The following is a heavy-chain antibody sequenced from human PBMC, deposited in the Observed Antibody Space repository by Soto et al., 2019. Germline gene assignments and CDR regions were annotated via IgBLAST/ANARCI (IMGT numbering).Heavy chain of an antibody. CDR2: ISGSGGST. V-gene: IGHV3-23*01. CDR3: AQVGCSSTSCYGGDYGMDV. J-gene: IGHJ6*02. Sequence: GWSLRLSCAASGFTFSSYAMSWVRQAPGKGLEWVSAISGSGGSTYYADSVKGRFTISRDNSKNTLYLQMNSLRAEDTAVYYCAQVGCSSTSCYGGDYGMDVWGQGTTVTVS. D-gene: IGHD2-2*01. CDR1: GFTFSSYA.